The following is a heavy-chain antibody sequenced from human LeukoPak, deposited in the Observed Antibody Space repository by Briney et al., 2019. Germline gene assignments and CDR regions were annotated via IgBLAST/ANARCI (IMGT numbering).Heavy chain of an antibody. CDR3: ARDPWGGDIVVIPAAIHDP. J-gene: IGHJ5*02. CDR2: INAKNGGT. Sequence: ASVKVSCKASGYTFTDYYIHWVRQAPGQGLEWMGRINAKNGGTNYAQKFQGRVTMTRDTSTSTAYMELSRLRSDDTAVFYCARDPWGGDIVVIPAAIHDPWGQGTLVTVSS. V-gene: IGHV1-2*06. D-gene: IGHD2-2*01. CDR1: GYTFTDYY.